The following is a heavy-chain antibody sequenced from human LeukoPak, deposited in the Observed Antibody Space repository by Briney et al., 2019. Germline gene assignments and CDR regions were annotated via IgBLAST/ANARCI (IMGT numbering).Heavy chain of an antibody. J-gene: IGHJ5*02. CDR1: GGSISSGGYY. V-gene: IGHV4-31*03. CDR2: IYYSGST. D-gene: IGHD6-13*01. CDR3: AREKIAAAGTDLLFDP. Sequence: SETLSLTCTVSGGSISSGGYYWSWIRQHPGKGLEWIGYIYYSGSTYYTPSLKSRVTISVDTSKNQFSLKLSSVTAADTAVYYCAREKIAAAGTDLLFDPWGQGTLVTVSS.